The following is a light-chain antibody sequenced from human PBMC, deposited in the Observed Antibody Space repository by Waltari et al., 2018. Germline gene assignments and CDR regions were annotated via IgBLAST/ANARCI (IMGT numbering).Light chain of an antibody. Sequence: SYVLTQPPSVSVAPGKTARITCGGNNIGSKSVHWYQPKPGQAPVLVIYHDSDRPSGIPERFSGSNSGNTATLTISRVEAGDEADYYCQVWDTSSDHPFGGGTKVTVL. CDR3: QVWDTSSDHP. J-gene: IGLJ3*02. CDR1: NIGSKS. CDR2: HDS. V-gene: IGLV3-21*04.